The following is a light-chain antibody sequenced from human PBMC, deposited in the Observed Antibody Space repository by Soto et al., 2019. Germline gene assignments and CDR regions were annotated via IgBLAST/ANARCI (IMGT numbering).Light chain of an antibody. V-gene: IGKV1-5*01. J-gene: IGKJ5*01. CDR3: QQRSYPIT. CDR1: QSISNW. Sequence: DIQMTQSPSTLSASVGDRVTITCRASQSISNWLAWYQQKPGRLPRLLIYGASSRATGIPVRFSGSGSESDFTLTISSLEPEDFAVYYCQQRSYPITFGQGTRLEIK. CDR2: GAS.